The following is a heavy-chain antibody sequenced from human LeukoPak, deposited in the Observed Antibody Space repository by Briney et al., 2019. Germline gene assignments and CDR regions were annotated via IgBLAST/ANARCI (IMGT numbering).Heavy chain of an antibody. CDR2: IYYTGST. CDR3: ARETYRYCTSTSCGLYYFDY. J-gene: IGHJ4*02. V-gene: IGHV4-59*01. D-gene: IGHD2-2*01. Sequence: SETLSLTCTVSGGSISNYHWSWIRQPPGKGLEWIGSIYYTGSTNYNPSLKSRVTISVDTSKNQFSLKLSSMSAADTAVYYCARETYRYCTSTSCGLYYFDYWGQGILVTVSS. CDR1: GGSISNYH.